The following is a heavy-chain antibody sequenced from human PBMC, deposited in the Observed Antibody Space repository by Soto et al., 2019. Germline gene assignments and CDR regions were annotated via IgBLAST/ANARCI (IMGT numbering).Heavy chain of an antibody. CDR2: FDPEDGET. CDR1: GYTLTELS. J-gene: IGHJ4*02. V-gene: IGHV1-24*01. D-gene: IGHD3-3*01. Sequence: ASVKVSCKVSGYTLTELSMHWVRQAPGKGLEWMGGFDPEDGETIYAQKFQGRVTMTEDTSTDTAYMELSSLRSEDTAVYYCATAPFWSGDFLLDYWGQGTLVTVSS. CDR3: ATAPFWSGDFLLDY.